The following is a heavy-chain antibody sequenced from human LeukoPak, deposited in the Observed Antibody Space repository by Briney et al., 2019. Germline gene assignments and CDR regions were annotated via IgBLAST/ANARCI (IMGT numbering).Heavy chain of an antibody. CDR3: ASTRGVHDYGKNY. V-gene: IGHV1-46*01. CDR1: GYTFTSYY. J-gene: IGHJ4*02. CDR2: INPSGGST. D-gene: IGHD4-17*01. Sequence: GASVKVSCKASGYTFTSYYMHWVRQAPGQGLEWMGIINPSGGSTSYAQKFQGRVTMTRDTSTSTVYMELSRLRSDDTAVYYCASTRGVHDYGKNYWGQGTLVTVSS.